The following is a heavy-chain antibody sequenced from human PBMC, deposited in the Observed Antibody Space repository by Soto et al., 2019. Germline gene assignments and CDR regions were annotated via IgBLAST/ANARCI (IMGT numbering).Heavy chain of an antibody. Sequence: PSETLSLTCTVSGGSISSYYWSWIRQPAGKGLEWIGRIYTSGSTNYNPSLKSRVTMSVDTSKNQFSLKLSSVTAADTAVYYCARDLLWAMKDLDAFDIWGQGTMVTVSS. D-gene: IGHD2-2*01. V-gene: IGHV4-4*07. CDR2: IYTSGST. CDR1: GGSISSYY. J-gene: IGHJ3*02. CDR3: ARDLLWAMKDLDAFDI.